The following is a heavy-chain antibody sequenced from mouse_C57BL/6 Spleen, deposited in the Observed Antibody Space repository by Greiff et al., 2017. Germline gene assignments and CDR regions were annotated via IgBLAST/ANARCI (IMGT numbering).Heavy chain of an antibody. V-gene: IGHV5-9-1*02. Sequence: EVKVVESGEGLVKPGGSLKLSCAASGFTFSSYAMSWVRQTPEKRLEWVAYISSGGDYIYYADTVKGRFTISRDNARNTLYLQMSSLKSEDTAMYYCTRDPYYYGSSYRYWYFDVWGTGTTVTVSS. J-gene: IGHJ1*03. CDR3: TRDPYYYGSSYRYWYFDV. CDR1: GFTFSSYA. CDR2: ISSGGDYI. D-gene: IGHD1-1*01.